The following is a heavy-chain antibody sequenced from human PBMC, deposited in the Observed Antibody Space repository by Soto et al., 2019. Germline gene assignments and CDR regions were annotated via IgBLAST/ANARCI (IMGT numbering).Heavy chain of an antibody. Sequence: PSETLSLTCTVSGGSINSSYYWGWIRKPPGKGLEWIGTLYYSGSTNYNPSLKSRVIISVDTSRNQFSLKLTSVTATDTAMYYSARHSPLAAGGAFEFWGQGMMVTVSS. CDR2: LYYSGST. CDR3: ARHSPLAAGGAFEF. V-gene: IGHV4-59*08. D-gene: IGHD6-13*01. CDR1: GGSINSSYY. J-gene: IGHJ3*01.